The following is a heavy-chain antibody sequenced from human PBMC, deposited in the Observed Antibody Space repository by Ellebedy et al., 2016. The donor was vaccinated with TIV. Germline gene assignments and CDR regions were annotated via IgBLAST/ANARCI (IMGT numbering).Heavy chain of an antibody. D-gene: IGHD6-6*01. Sequence: ASVKVSCXASGYTFTSFGLSWVRQAPGQGLEWMGWISAYNGDINYAQNFQGRVAMTTDTATSTVYVDLRSLRSDDTAVYYCARVSVDVVIGYHYFYMEIWGKGTTVTVSS. V-gene: IGHV1-18*01. CDR2: ISAYNGDI. CDR1: GYTFTSFG. CDR3: ARVSVDVVIGYHYFYMEI. J-gene: IGHJ6*03.